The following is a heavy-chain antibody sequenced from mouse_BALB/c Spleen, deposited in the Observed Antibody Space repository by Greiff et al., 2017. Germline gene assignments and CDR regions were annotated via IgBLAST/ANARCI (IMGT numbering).Heavy chain of an antibody. V-gene: IGHV2-6-2*01. CDR3: ARHRDYGSSPPYYAMDY. D-gene: IGHD1-1*01. CDR2: IWSDGST. Sequence: VKLVESGPDLVAPSQSLSITCTVSGFSLTSYGVHWVRQPPGKGLEWLVVIWSDGSTTYNSALKSRLSISKDNSKSQVFLKMNSLQTDDTAMYYCARHRDYGSSPPYYAMDYWGQGTSVTVSS. CDR1: GFSLTSYG. J-gene: IGHJ4*01.